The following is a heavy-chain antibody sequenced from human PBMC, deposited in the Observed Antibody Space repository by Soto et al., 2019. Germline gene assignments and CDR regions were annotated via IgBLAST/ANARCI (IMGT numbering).Heavy chain of an antibody. CDR1: GYTFTSYY. J-gene: IGHJ4*02. CDR2: INPSGGST. Sequence: QVQLVQSGAEVKKPGASVNISCKASGYTFTSYYMHWVRQAPGQGLEWVGTINPSGGSTTYAQKFQGRVTMTRDTSTSTVYMELISLISEDTAVYHCARAQAWGIHDYWGQGTLVTVSS. V-gene: IGHV1-46*03. CDR3: ARAQAWGIHDY. D-gene: IGHD7-27*01.